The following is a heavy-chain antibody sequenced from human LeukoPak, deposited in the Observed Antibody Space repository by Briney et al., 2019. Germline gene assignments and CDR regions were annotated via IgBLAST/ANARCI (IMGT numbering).Heavy chain of an antibody. V-gene: IGHV3-23*01. CDR2: ISGSGDST. D-gene: IGHD6-19*01. CDR3: AKLGVGIGWYANFDC. CDR1: GFTFTRYG. J-gene: IGHJ4*02. Sequence: PGGTLRLSCAASGFTFTRYGMSWVRQAPGKGLEWVSSISGSGDSTYYADSVKGRFTISRDNSKNTLYLQMSSLRAEDTAVYYCAKLGVGIGWYANFDCWGQGTLVTVSS.